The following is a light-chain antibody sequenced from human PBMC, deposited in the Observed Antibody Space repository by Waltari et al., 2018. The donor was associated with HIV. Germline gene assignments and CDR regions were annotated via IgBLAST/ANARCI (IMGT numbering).Light chain of an antibody. J-gene: IGLJ1*01. CDR3: SSYTSSSTLV. V-gene: IGLV2-14*01. CDR2: EVS. CDR1: SSDVGGYNY. Sequence: QSALTQPASVSGSPGQSITISCTGTSSDVGGYNYVSWYQQYPGQAPMLMIYEVSNPTAGGSMRVSGSKSRTSAFLTISGLHAEDEADYYCSSYTSSSTLVFGTGTKVTVL.